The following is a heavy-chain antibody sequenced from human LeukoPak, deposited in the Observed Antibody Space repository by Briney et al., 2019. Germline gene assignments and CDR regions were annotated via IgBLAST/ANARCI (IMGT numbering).Heavy chain of an antibody. CDR2: IRSSSSYI. D-gene: IGHD4-23*01. CDR1: GFTFSSYS. V-gene: IGHV3-21*01. Sequence: GGSLRLSCAASGFTFSSYSMNWVRQAPGKGLEWVSSIRSSSSYIYYADSVKGRFTISRDNAKNSLYLQMNSLRAEDTAVYYCARAVTLGPFDYWGQGTLVTVSS. CDR3: ARAVTLGPFDY. J-gene: IGHJ4*02.